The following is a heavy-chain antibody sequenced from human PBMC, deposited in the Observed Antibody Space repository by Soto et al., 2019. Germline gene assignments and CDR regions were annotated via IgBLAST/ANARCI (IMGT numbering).Heavy chain of an antibody. Sequence: SETLSLTCIVYGYSITSAYYWGWVRQPPGKGLEWIGSFYQSASTYYNPSLKSRVTMSVDTSNNQFSLNLTSVTAADTAVYYCARGHGSAWAHYFDYWGQGTLVTVSS. CDR2: FYQSAST. CDR3: ARGHGSAWAHYFDY. J-gene: IGHJ4*02. V-gene: IGHV4-38-2*02. D-gene: IGHD6-19*01. CDR1: GYSITSAYY.